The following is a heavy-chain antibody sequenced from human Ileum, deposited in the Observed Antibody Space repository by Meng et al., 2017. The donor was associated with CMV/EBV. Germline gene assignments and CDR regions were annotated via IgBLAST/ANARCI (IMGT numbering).Heavy chain of an antibody. V-gene: IGHV3-74*01. CDR3: ASSGTIVVVPAADYYYGMDV. CDR1: GFTFSSYW. CDR2: INSDGSST. D-gene: IGHD2-2*01. J-gene: IGHJ6*02. Sequence: GESLKISCAASGFTFSSYWMHWVRQAPGKGLVWVSRINSDGSSTSYADSVKGRFTISRDNAKNTLYLQMNSLRAEDTAVYYCASSGTIVVVPAADYYYGMDVWGQGITVTVSS.